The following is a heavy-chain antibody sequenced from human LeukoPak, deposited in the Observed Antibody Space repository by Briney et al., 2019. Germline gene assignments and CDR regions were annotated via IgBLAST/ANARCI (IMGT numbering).Heavy chain of an antibody. Sequence: ASVKVSCKASGFTFTNSAMHWVRQARGQRLEWIGWIVVGSANTNYAQKFQERVTITRDMSTSTAYVELSSLRSEDTAVYYCAADLQAAGDLDYWGQGTLVTVSS. V-gene: IGHV1-58*02. CDR3: AADLQAAGDLDY. D-gene: IGHD6-13*01. J-gene: IGHJ4*02. CDR1: GFTFTNSA. CDR2: IVVGSANT.